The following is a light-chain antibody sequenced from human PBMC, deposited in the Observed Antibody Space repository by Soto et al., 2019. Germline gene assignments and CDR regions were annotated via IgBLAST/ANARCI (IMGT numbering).Light chain of an antibody. Sequence: DIQMTQSPSSLSASVGDRVIITCRASQSIRKYLNWYQHKPGKVPTLLIYGASSLQSEVPSRFSGSGSGTEVTLTITSLQPEDFATYYCQQSGDTPPWTFGQGTKVEIK. V-gene: IGKV1-39*01. J-gene: IGKJ1*01. CDR3: QQSGDTPPWT. CDR1: QSIRKY. CDR2: GAS.